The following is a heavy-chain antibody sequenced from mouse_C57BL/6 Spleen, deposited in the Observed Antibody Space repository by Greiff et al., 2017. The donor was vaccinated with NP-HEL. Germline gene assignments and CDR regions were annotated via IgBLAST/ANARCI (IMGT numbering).Heavy chain of an antibody. CDR1: GYSITSGYY. V-gene: IGHV3-6*01. D-gene: IGHD2-3*01. CDR2: ISYDGSN. CDR3: ASPIYDAYYYAMDY. Sequence: EVQLQQSGPGLVKPSQSLSLTCSVTGYSITSGYYWNWIRQFPGNKLEWMGYISYDGSNNYNPSLKNRISITRDTSKNQFFLKLNSVTTEDTATDYCASPIYDAYYYAMDYWGQGTSVTVSS. J-gene: IGHJ4*01.